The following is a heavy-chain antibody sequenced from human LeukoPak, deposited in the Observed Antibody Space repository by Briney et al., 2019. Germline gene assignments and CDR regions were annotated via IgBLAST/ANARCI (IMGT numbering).Heavy chain of an antibody. CDR3: AGRLWLGENNWYFDL. Sequence: KPSETLSLTCAVSGYSISSDYYWSWIRQPPGKGLEWIGEINHSGSTNYNPSLKSRVTISVDTSKNQFSLKLSSVTAADTAVYYCAGRLWLGENNWYFDLWDRGTLVTVSS. CDR2: INHSGST. CDR1: GYSISSDYY. D-gene: IGHD3-10*01. V-gene: IGHV4-34*01. J-gene: IGHJ2*01.